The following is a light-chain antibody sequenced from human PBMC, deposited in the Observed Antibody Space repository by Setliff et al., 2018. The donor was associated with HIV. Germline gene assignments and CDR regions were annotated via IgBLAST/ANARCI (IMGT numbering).Light chain of an antibody. V-gene: IGLV2-23*01. J-gene: IGLJ1*01. CDR1: SNDVGRYNL. CDR2: QAT. CDR3: CSNTGSNTYV. Sequence: QSVLTQPASVSGSPGQSITISCTGTSNDVGRYNLVSWYQQYPGKAPKLMIYQATKRPSGVSNRFSGPKSGNTASLTISGLQAEDEADYYCCSNTGSNTYVFGSGTKVTVL.